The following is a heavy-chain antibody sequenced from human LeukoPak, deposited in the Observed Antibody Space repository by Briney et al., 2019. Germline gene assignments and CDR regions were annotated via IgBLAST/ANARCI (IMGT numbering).Heavy chain of an antibody. D-gene: IGHD3-10*01. CDR2: FDPEDGET. CDR3: AVSYGSLGPSNWFDP. J-gene: IGHJ5*02. Sequence: GASVKVSCKVSGYTLTELSMHWVRQGPGKGLEWMGGFDPEDGETTYAQKFQGRVTMTEDTSTDKAYMALSSLRSEDTAVYYCAVSYGSLGPSNWFDPWGQGTLVIVSS. V-gene: IGHV1-24*01. CDR1: GYTLTELS.